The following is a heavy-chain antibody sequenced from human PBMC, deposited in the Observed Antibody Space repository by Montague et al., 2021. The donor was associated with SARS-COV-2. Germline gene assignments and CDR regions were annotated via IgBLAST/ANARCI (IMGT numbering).Heavy chain of an antibody. V-gene: IGHV5-51*07. J-gene: IGHJ3*02. CDR2: IYPGDSDT. D-gene: IGHD3-22*01. Sequence: QSGAEVKEPGESLKISCKGSRYSFTSYWIGWVHQMPGKGLEWMGIIYPGDSDTRYSPSFPGQVTISADKSISTAYLQWSSLKASDTAIYYCARVTDYYYDTSGYWDAFDIWGQGTMVTVSS. CDR1: RYSFTSYW. CDR3: ARVTDYYYDTSGYWDAFDI.